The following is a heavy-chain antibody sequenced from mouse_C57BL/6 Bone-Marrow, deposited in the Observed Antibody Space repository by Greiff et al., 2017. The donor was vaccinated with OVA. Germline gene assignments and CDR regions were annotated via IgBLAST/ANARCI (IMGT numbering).Heavy chain of an antibody. Sequence: EVQLVESGGGLVQSGRSLRLSCATSGFTFSDFYMEWVRQAPGKGLEWIAASRNKANDYTTEYSASVKGRFIVSRDTSQSILYLQMNALRAEDTAIYYCARDAGDGDYFDYWGQGTTLTVSS. V-gene: IGHV7-1*01. CDR2: SRNKANDYTT. D-gene: IGHD3-3*01. J-gene: IGHJ2*01. CDR1: GFTFSDFY. CDR3: ARDAGDGDYFDY.